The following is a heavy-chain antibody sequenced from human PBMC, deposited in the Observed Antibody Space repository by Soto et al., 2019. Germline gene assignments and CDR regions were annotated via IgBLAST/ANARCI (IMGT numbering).Heavy chain of an antibody. CDR3: SRILYGDYVYYGMDV. J-gene: IGHJ6*02. Sequence: QVQLVQSGAEVKKPGASVKVSCKASGYTFPSYDINWVRQSTGQGLEWMGWVKPNRGSTGYAQKFQGRVTMTRNTSISTAYMELSSLRSEDTAVYYCSRILYGDYVYYGMDVWGQGTTVTVSS. CDR1: GYTFPSYD. V-gene: IGHV1-8*01. CDR2: VKPNRGST. D-gene: IGHD3-16*01.